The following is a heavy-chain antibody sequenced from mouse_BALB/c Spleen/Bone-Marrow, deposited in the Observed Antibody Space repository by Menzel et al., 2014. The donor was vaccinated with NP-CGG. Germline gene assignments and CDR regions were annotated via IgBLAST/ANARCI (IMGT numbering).Heavy chain of an antibody. Sequence: EVQLVESGGGLVQPGGSLKLSCAASGFTFSSYGMSLVRQTPDKRLELVASINSNGGSTYYPDSVKGRFTISRDNAKNTLSLQMSSLKSEDTAMYYCARGNYGNYVDYFDYWGQGTTLTVSS. CDR2: INSNGGST. CDR1: GFTFSSYG. V-gene: IGHV5-6-3*01. CDR3: ARGNYGNYVDYFDY. D-gene: IGHD2-1*01. J-gene: IGHJ2*01.